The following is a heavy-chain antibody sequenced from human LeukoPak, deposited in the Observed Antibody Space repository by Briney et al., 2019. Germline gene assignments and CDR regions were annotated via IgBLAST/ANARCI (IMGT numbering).Heavy chain of an antibody. J-gene: IGHJ6*03. Sequence: SETLSLTCTVSGYSISSGYYWGWVRQPPGKGLEWIGSIYHSGSTYYNPSLKSRVTISVDTSKNQFSLKLSSVTAADTAVYYCARVLRYYYGSGSYYKPSYYYYYMDVWGKGTTVTVSS. CDR1: GYSISSGYY. CDR3: ARVLRYYYGSGSYYKPSYYYYYMDV. D-gene: IGHD3-10*01. CDR2: IYHSGST. V-gene: IGHV4-38-2*02.